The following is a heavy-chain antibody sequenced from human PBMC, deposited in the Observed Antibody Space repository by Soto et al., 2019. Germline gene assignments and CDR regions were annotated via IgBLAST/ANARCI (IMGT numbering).Heavy chain of an antibody. Sequence: QVQLQESGPGLVKPSQTLSLTCTVSGGSISSGGYYWSWIRQHPGKGLEWIGYIYYSGSTYYNPSLTSRVTISVDTSKNQFSLELSSVTAADTAVYYCARESLWFGELSSDFDYWGQGTLVTVSS. D-gene: IGHD3-10*01. CDR3: ARESLWFGELSSDFDY. CDR1: GGSISSGGYY. CDR2: IYYSGST. V-gene: IGHV4-31*03. J-gene: IGHJ4*02.